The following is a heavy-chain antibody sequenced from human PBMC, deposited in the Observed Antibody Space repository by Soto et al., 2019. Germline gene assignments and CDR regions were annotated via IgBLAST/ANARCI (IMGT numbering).Heavy chain of an antibody. CDR3: ARDYDFGTGYYLSGMDV. V-gene: IGHV1-2*02. D-gene: IGHD3-3*01. CDR1: GYTFTGYY. CDR2: IKPNSGGT. Sequence: ASVKVSCKASGYTFTGYYIHWVRQAPGQGLEWMGWIKPNSGGTSSAQGFQGRVTMTRDTSVSTAYMELSGLRSDDTAVYYCARDYDFGTGYYLSGMDVWGQGTTVTVSS. J-gene: IGHJ6*02.